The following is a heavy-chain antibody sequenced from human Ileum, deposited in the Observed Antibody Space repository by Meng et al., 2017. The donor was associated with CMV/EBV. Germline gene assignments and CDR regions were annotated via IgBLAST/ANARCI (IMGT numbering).Heavy chain of an antibody. D-gene: IGHD4-11*01. CDR3: ARAPRSYSNHPYFDY. V-gene: IGHV4-61*01. CDR1: GGSVSSGSYY. J-gene: IGHJ4*02. Sequence: SETLSLTCTVSGGSVSSGSYYWSWIRQPPGKGLEWIGYIYYSGSTNYNPSLKSRVTISVDTSKNQFSLKLRSVTAADTAVYYCARAPRSYSNHPYFDYWGQGTLVTVSS. CDR2: IYYSGST.